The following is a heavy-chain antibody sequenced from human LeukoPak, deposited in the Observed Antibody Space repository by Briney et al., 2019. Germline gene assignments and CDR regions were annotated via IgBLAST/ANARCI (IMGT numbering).Heavy chain of an antibody. CDR1: GFTFSSYG. J-gene: IGHJ4*02. CDR2: IRYDGSNK. V-gene: IGHV3-30*02. Sequence: GGSLRLSCAASGFTFSSYGMHWVRQAPGKGLEWVAFIRYDGSNKYYADSVKGRFTISRDSSKNTLYLQMNSLRAEDTAVYYCAKESGYCSSTSCYLPGIYFDYWGQGTLVTVSS. D-gene: IGHD2-2*01. CDR3: AKESGYCSSTSCYLPGIYFDY.